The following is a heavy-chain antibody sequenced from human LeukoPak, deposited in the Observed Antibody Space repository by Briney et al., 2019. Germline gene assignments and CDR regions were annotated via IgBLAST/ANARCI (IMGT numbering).Heavy chain of an antibody. CDR2: ITSNGGSA. J-gene: IGHJ4*02. Sequence: GGSLRLSCAASGFPFSIYAMHWVRQAPGKGLEYVSAITSNGGSAYYANSVKGRFTISRDNSKNTLYLQMGSLRAEDMAVYYCAREYCDSTTCYKTIDYWGQGTLVTVSS. D-gene: IGHD2-2*02. CDR3: AREYCDSTTCYKTIDY. CDR1: GFPFSIYA. V-gene: IGHV3-64*01.